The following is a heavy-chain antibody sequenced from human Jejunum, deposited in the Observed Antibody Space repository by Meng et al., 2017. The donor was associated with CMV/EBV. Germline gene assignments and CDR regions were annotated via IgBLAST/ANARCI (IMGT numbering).Heavy chain of an antibody. V-gene: IGHV3-23*03. CDR2: IYNDDTTT. D-gene: IGHD6-19*01. Sequence: FTFSYHAISLVRQAPGKGLEWVSGIYNDDTTTYFVESVKGRFTISRDNSKNTLYLQVNRLGGEDTALYYCARVARGSGWSYYFDLWGQGTQVTVSS. CDR3: ARVARGSGWSYYFDL. J-gene: IGHJ4*02. CDR1: FTFSYHA.